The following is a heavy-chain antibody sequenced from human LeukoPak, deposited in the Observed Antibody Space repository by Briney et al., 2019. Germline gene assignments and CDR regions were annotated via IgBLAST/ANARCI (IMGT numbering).Heavy chain of an antibody. CDR3: AREPYYYDSSGYYDY. D-gene: IGHD3-22*01. Sequence: GSLRLSCAASGFTFSSYSMNWVRQAPGKGLEWVSYISSSSSTIYYADSVKGRFTISRDNAKNSLYLQMSSLRDEDTAVYYCAREPYYYDSSGYYDYWGQGTLVAVSS. CDR1: GFTFSSYS. V-gene: IGHV3-48*02. CDR2: ISSSSSTI. J-gene: IGHJ4*02.